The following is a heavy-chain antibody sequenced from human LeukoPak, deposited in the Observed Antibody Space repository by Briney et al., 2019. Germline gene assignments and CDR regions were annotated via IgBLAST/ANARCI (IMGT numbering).Heavy chain of an antibody. CDR3: ASYTSSYGRFDF. D-gene: IGHD6-6*01. V-gene: IGHV4-39*07. J-gene: IGHJ4*02. CDR2: IYYSGST. Sequence: PSETLSLTCTVSGGSISGSSYYWGWIRQPPGKGLEWIGSIYYSGSTNYNPSLKSRVTISVDTSKNQFSLKLSSVTAADTAVYYCASYTSSYGRFDFWGQGTLVTVSS. CDR1: GGSISGSSYY.